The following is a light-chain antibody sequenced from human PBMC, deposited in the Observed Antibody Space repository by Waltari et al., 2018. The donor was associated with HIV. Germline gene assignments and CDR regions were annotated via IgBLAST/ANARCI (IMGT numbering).Light chain of an antibody. V-gene: IGLV3-21*02. CDR2: DDS. Sequence: SYVLTQPPSVSVAPGQTARITCGGNNIGRQSLHRYQQKPGQAPVLVVYDDSDRPSGIPERFSGSNSGNTATLTISRVEAGDEADYYCQVWDSSSDHVVFGGGTKLTVL. J-gene: IGLJ2*01. CDR1: NIGRQS. CDR3: QVWDSSSDHVV.